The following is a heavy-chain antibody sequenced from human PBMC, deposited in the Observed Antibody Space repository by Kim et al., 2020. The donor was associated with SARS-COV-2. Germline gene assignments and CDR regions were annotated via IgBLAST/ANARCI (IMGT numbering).Heavy chain of an antibody. CDR1: GGSISNNY. J-gene: IGHJ1*01. CDR3: ARGPSWSRLDY. CDR2: IYYSGST. Sequence: SETLSLTCTVSGGSISNNYWSWIRQPPGKGLEWIGDIYYSGSTTYNPSLKSRVTISVDTSKNHFSLKLSSVTAADTAVYYCARGPSWSRLDYCGWGTL. D-gene: IGHD2-15*01. V-gene: IGHV4-59*13.